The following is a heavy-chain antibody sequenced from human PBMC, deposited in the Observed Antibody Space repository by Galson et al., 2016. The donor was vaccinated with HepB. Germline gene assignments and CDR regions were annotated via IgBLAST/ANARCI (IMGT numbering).Heavy chain of an antibody. V-gene: IGHV3-23*01. CDR3: AKSGYCSGNSCYNWFDP. D-gene: IGHD2-15*01. J-gene: IGHJ5*02. CDR1: GFTFSSYA. Sequence: SLRLSCAASGFTFSSYAMNWVRQAPGKALEWVSVISNSGATTYYADSVKGRFTISRDNPNNTLYLQMNSLRAEDTAAYYCAKSGYCSGNSCYNWFDPWGQGTLVTVSS. CDR2: ISNSGATT.